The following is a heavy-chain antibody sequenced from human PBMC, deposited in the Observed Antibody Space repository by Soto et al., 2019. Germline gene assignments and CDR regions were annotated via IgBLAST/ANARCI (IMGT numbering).Heavy chain of an antibody. D-gene: IGHD3-22*01. V-gene: IGHV1-69*06. CDR3: ARDTYCEDSSGPAIESLFDY. Sequence: ASVQVSCKASGGTFSSYAISWVRQAPGPGLEWMGGIIPIFGTANYAQKFQGRVTITADKSTSTSYMELSSLRSEDTAVYYCARDTYCEDSSGPAIESLFDYWGQGTLVTVS. J-gene: IGHJ4*02. CDR2: IIPIFGTA. CDR1: GGTFSSYA.